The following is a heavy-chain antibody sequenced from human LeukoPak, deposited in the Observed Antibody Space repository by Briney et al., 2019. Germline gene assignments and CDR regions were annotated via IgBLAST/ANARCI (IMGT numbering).Heavy chain of an antibody. CDR2: ISWNSGSI. D-gene: IGHD4-17*01. CDR3: AKDMGYGDYH. V-gene: IGHV3-9*01. Sequence: GGSLRLSCAAAGFTFDDYAMHWVRQAQGEGLEWVSGISWNSGSIGYADSAKGRFTISRDNAKNSLYLQMNSLRAEDTALYYCAKDMGYGDYHWGQGTLVTVSS. CDR1: GFTFDDYA. J-gene: IGHJ4*02.